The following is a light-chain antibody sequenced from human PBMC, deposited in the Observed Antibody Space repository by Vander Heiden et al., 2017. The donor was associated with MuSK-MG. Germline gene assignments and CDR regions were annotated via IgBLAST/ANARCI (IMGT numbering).Light chain of an antibody. CDR2: DAS. V-gene: IGKV1-5*01. Sequence: DIQMNQSPSTLSASVGDRVTITCRASQSISSWLAWYQQKPGKAPKLLIYDASSLESGVPSRFSGSGSGTEFTLTISSLQPDDFATYYCQHDNSYSGTFGQGTKVEIK. CDR3: QHDNSYSGT. J-gene: IGKJ1*01. CDR1: QSISSW.